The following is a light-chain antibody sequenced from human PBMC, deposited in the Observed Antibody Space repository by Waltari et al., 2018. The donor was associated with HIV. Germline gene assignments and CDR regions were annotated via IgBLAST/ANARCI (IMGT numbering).Light chain of an antibody. CDR1: SSDVVGYNF. Sequence: QSALTQPRSVSGCPGQSDTISCTGTSSDVVGYNFYSWYQQHPGKVPKLLVYGVSKRPSGEPDRFSGSKAGNTASLTISGLQVEDGGDYYCCSYAGGSRVFGTGTKVTVL. V-gene: IGLV2-11*01. CDR3: CSYAGGSRV. CDR2: GVS. J-gene: IGLJ1*01.